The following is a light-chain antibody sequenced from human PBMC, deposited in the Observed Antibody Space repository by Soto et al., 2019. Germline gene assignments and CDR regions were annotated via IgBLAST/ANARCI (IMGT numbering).Light chain of an antibody. CDR1: QSVSSN. Sequence: EIVMTQSPVTLSVSPGERATLSCRASQSVSSNLSWYQQKPGQAPRLLMYGASTRATGIPARFIGSGSGTEFILTISSLQSEDFAVYYCQQYNNWPGWTFGQGTKV. V-gene: IGKV3-15*01. J-gene: IGKJ1*01. CDR3: QQYNNWPGWT. CDR2: GAS.